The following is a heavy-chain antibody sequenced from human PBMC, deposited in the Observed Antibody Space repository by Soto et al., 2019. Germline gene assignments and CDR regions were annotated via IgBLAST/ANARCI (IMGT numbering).Heavy chain of an antibody. V-gene: IGHV1-69*06. CDR3: AEIRWTISLNEEDAI. CDR1: GGTFGSYA. J-gene: IGHJ4*02. Sequence: QVQLVQSGAEVKKPGSSVKVSCKSSGGTFGSYAISWVRQAPGHGLEWMGGVIPIFGTPHYAQRFHGRVTITAAISTRPAYLELGSLKAADTAGYYCAEIRWTISLNEEDAIWGQGTRVTVSS. CDR2: VIPIFGTP. D-gene: IGHD1-1*01.